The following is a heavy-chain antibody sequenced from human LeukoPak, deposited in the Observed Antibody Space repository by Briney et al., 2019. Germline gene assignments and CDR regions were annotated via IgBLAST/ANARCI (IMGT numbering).Heavy chain of an antibody. Sequence: PGGSLRLSCAASRFTFGSYAMSWVRQAPGKGLEWVSAISGSGGSTYYADSVKGRFTISRDNSKNTLYLQMNSLRAEDTAVYYCAKDWEYSSSSVYFDYWGQGTLVTVSS. CDR3: AKDWEYSSSSVYFDY. CDR2: ISGSGGST. CDR1: RFTFGSYA. D-gene: IGHD6-6*01. V-gene: IGHV3-23*01. J-gene: IGHJ4*02.